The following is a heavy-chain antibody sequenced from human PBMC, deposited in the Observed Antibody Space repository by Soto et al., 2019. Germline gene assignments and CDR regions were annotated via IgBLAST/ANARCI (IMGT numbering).Heavy chain of an antibody. D-gene: IGHD2-15*01. Sequence: PGESLETSCKGSGYNFATYLIDLGRQMPGKGLGWRGILYPGDSATRYSPSFEGQVTISADKSNSTTYLQCKSLKTPGTAKNYCARRGAFYCSGGSCYSRGSFDYGGQGPLVTVSS. CDR1: GYNFATYL. CDR2: LYPGDSAT. J-gene: IGHJ4*02. V-gene: IGHV5-51*01. CDR3: ARRGAFYCSGGSCYSRGSFDY.